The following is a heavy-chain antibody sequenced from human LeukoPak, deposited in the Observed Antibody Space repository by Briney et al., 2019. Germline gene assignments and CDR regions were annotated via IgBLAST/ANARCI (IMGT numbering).Heavy chain of an antibody. V-gene: IGHV3-30*04. D-gene: IGHD1-26*01. CDR2: ISYDGSNK. Sequence: GGSLRLSCAASGFTFSSYAMHWVRQAPGKGLEWVAVISYDGSNKYYADSVKGRFTISRDNSKNTLYLQMNSVRDADTAVYYCARVDGSYSPFDYWGQGTLVTVSS. J-gene: IGHJ4*02. CDR1: GFTFSSYA. CDR3: ARVDGSYSPFDY.